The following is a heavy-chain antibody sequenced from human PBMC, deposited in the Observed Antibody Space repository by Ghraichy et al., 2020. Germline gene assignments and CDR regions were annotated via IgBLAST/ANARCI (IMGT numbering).Heavy chain of an antibody. Sequence: LETLSLTCAVSGYSISSGYYWGWIRQPPGKGLEWIGSIYHNGNTYYNPSLKSRVTISVDTSKNQFSLKLSSVTAADTAVYYCAREISRSTNWFDPWGQGTLVTVSS. CDR3: AREISRSTNWFDP. D-gene: IGHD2-15*01. V-gene: IGHV4-38-2*02. J-gene: IGHJ5*02. CDR2: IYHNGNT. CDR1: GYSISSGYY.